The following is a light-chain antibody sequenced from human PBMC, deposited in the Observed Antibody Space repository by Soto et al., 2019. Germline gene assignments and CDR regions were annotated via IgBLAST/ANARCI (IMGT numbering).Light chain of an antibody. CDR2: GAS. CDR1: QSVSTNY. CDR3: QQYGSSPPT. V-gene: IGKV3-20*01. J-gene: IGKJ1*01. Sequence: EIVLTQSPGTLSLSPGERATLSCRASQSVSTNYLAWYQRKPGQAPRLLIYGASSRATDIPDRFSGSGSGTDFTLTITRLQPEDFAVYYCQQYGSSPPTFGQGTKVEL.